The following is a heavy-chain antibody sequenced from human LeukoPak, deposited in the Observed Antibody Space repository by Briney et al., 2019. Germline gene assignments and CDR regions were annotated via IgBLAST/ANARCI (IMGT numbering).Heavy chain of an antibody. J-gene: IGHJ4*02. Sequence: GGSLRLSCAASGFTFSTYGMHWVRQAPGKGLEWVSGISGSGGSTYYADSVKGRFTISRDNSKNTLYLQMNSLRAEDTAVYYCAIEWRRFDYWGQGTLVTVSS. CDR2: ISGSGGST. CDR3: AIEWRRFDY. D-gene: IGHD3-3*01. CDR1: GFTFSTYG. V-gene: IGHV3-23*01.